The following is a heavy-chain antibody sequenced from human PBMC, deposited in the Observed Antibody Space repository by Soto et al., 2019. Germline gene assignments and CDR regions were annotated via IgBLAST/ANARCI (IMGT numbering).Heavy chain of an antibody. CDR3: ARMRYDSAGYYSVFDW. D-gene: IGHD3-22*01. CDR2: IYYDVNT. Sequence: PGGSLILSCAASGFTFSDYWMSWVRQAPGKGLEWIGSIYYDVNTNYNPSLNSRVTISVNTSNKQFFLKVSSVTTADTAVYYCARMRYDSAGYYSVFDWWGQGILVTISS. CDR1: GFTFSDYW. V-gene: IGHV4-59*01. J-gene: IGHJ4*02.